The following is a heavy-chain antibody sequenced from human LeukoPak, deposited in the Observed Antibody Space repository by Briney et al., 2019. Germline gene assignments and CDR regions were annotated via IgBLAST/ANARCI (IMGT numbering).Heavy chain of an antibody. V-gene: IGHV3-7*01. CDR2: INKDGTEK. CDR1: GFTFSDYW. Sequence: AGGSLRLSCAASGFTFSDYWMNWIRQTPGKGLEWVANINKDGTEKHLGDSVKGRFTINRDNAKNSVFLEMNSLRDADTAVYYIARRVNAYPGTDYWGQGNLVTVSS. CDR3: ARRVNAYPGTDY. J-gene: IGHJ4*02. D-gene: IGHD3-16*01.